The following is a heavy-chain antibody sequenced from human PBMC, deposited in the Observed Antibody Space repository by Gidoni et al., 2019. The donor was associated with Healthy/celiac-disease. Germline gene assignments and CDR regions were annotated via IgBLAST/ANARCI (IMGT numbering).Heavy chain of an antibody. D-gene: IGHD3-22*01. CDR2: IYYSGST. Sequence: QVQLQESGPGLVKPSQTLSLTCTVSGGSISSGGYYWSWIRQHPGKGLEWCGYIYYSGSTYYNPSLKSRVTISVDTSKNQFSLKLSSVTAADTAVYYCARGPRDSSGNDAFDIWGQGTMVTVSS. J-gene: IGHJ3*02. CDR1: GGSISSGGYY. CDR3: ARGPRDSSGNDAFDI. V-gene: IGHV4-31*03.